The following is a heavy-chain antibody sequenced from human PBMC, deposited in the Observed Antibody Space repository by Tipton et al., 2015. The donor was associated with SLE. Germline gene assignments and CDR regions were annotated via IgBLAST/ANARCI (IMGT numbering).Heavy chain of an antibody. CDR3: ARVGNYGDYRDVFDN. J-gene: IGHJ3*02. CDR1: GYSFTSYG. D-gene: IGHD4-17*01. CDR2: ISAYKGNT. Sequence: QLVQSGAEVRKPGASVKVSCKASGYSFTSYGISWVRQAPGQGLEWTGWISAYKGNTNYAQKLQGRVTLTTDTSTSTAYMELRSLRSDDTAVYYCARVGNYGDYRDVFDNWGQGTMVTVSS. V-gene: IGHV1-18*01.